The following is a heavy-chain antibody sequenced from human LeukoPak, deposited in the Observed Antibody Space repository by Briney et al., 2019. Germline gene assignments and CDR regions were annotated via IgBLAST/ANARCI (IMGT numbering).Heavy chain of an antibody. CDR1: GGSFSGYY. CDR3: ARGPRDYDSSGYYYGTNDAFDI. D-gene: IGHD3-22*01. J-gene: IGHJ3*02. CDR2: INHSGST. V-gene: IGHV4-34*01. Sequence: PSETLSLTCAVYGGSFSGYYWSWIRQPPGKGLEWIGEINHSGSTNYNPSLKSRVTISVDTSKNQFSLKLSSVTAEDTAVYYCARGPRDYDSSGYYYGTNDAFDIWGQGTMVTVSS.